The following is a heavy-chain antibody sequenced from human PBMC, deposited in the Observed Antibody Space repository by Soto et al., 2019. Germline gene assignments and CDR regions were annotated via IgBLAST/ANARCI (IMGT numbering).Heavy chain of an antibody. Sequence: GGSLRLSCAASGFTFSTYWMHWVRQAPGKGLMWVSRIKGDGSSTTYADSVKGRFTISRDNAKNTLYLQMSSLRAEDTAVYYRATEGFDTPGFFDLWGPGTMVTVSS. CDR3: ATEGFDTPGFFDL. CDR2: IKGDGSST. D-gene: IGHD1-1*01. V-gene: IGHV3-74*01. J-gene: IGHJ3*01. CDR1: GFTFSTYW.